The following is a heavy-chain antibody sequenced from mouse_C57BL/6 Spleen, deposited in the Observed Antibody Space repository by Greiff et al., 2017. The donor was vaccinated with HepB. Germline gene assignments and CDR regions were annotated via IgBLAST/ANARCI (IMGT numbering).Heavy chain of an antibody. CDR3: ARGGYSSFPFDY. D-gene: IGHD1-1*01. CDR2: IDPSDCYT. J-gene: IGHJ2*01. Sequence: QVQLQQPGAELVMPGASVKLSCKASGYTFTSYWMHWVKQRPGQGLEWIGEIDPSDCYTNYNQKFKGKSTLTVDKSSSTAYMQLSSLTSEDSAVYYYARGGYSSFPFDYWGQGTTLTVSS. V-gene: IGHV1-69*01. CDR1: GYTFTSYW.